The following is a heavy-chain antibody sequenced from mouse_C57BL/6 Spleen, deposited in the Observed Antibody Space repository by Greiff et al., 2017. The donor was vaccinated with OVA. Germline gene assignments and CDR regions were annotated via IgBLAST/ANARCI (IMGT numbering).Heavy chain of an antibody. V-gene: IGHV14-3*01. J-gene: IGHJ2*01. CDR3: ARGRYLKEGDFDY. Sequence: DVKLVESVAELVRPGASVKLSCTASGFNIKNTYMHWVKQRPEQGLEWIGRIDPANGNTKYAPKFQGKATITADTSSNTAYLQLSSLTSEDTAIYYCARGRYLKEGDFDYWGQGTTLTVSS. CDR2: IDPANGNT. D-gene: IGHD1-3*01. CDR1: GFNIKNTY.